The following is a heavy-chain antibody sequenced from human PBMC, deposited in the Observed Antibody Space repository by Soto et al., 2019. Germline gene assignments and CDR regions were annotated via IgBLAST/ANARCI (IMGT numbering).Heavy chain of an antibody. D-gene: IGHD3-16*01. CDR2: ISAYNGNT. Sequence: XSVKVSCKASGYTFTSYGIIWVRQAPGQGLEWMGWISAYNGNTNYAQKLQGRVTMTTDTSTSTAYMELRSLRSDDTAVYYCARDVRAYDYVTLDIDYWGQGTLVTVYS. CDR1: GYTFTSYG. CDR3: ARDVRAYDYVTLDIDY. J-gene: IGHJ4*02. V-gene: IGHV1-18*01.